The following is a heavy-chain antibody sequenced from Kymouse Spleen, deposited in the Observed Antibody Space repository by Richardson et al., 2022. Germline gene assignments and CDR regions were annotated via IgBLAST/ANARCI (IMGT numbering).Heavy chain of an antibody. CDR3: ARGYYGPVFDY. CDR2: IYYSGST. Sequence: QVQLQESGPGLVKPSETLSLTCTVSGGSVSSGSYYWSWIRQPPGKGLEWIGYIYYSGSTNYNPSLKSRVTISVDTSKNQFSLKLSSVTAADTAVYYCARGYYGPVFDYWGQGTLVTVSS. D-gene: IGHD3-10*01. CDR1: GGSVSSGSYY. J-gene: IGHJ4*02. V-gene: IGHV4-61*01.